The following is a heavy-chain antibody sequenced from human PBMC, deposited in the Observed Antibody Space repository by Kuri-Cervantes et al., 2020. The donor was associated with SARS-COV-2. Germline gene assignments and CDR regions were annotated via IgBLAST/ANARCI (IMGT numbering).Heavy chain of an antibody. Sequence: GESLKISCAASGFNFSRTDMHWVRQAPGKGLEWGAVISHDGKNKKCIASGKGRFTISRDNSQNTLYLHMKSLRSEDTAMYYCAKDRVGVQDFWGQGTLVTVSS. D-gene: IGHD2-21*01. CDR2: ISHDGKNK. CDR3: AKDRVGVQDF. V-gene: IGHV3-30*18. CDR1: GFNFSRTD. J-gene: IGHJ4*02.